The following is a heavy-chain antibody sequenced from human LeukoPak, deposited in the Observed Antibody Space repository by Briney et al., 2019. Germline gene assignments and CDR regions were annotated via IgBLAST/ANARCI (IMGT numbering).Heavy chain of an antibody. Sequence: SETLSLTCTVSGGSISSSSYYWGWIRQPPGKGLEWIGSIYYSGSTYYNPSLKSRVTISVDTSKNQFSLKLSSVTAADTAVYYCARLFSRVAAAGTFDYWGQGTLVTVSS. D-gene: IGHD6-13*01. V-gene: IGHV4-39*01. CDR1: GGSISSSSYY. J-gene: IGHJ4*02. CDR2: IYYSGST. CDR3: ARLFSRVAAAGTFDY.